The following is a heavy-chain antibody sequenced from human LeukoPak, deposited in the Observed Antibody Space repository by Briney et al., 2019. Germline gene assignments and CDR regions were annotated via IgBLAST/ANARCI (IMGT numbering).Heavy chain of an antibody. D-gene: IGHD2-2*01. CDR1: GGSISSGGYS. J-gene: IGHJ5*02. CDR2: IYHSGST. CDR3: ARSGVPAGFDP. Sequence: PSETLSLTCAVSGGSISSGGYSWSWIRQPPGKGLEWIGYIYHSGSTYYNPSLKSRVTISVDRSKNQFSLKLSSVTAADTAVYYCARSGVPAGFDPWGQGTLVTVSS. V-gene: IGHV4-30-2*01.